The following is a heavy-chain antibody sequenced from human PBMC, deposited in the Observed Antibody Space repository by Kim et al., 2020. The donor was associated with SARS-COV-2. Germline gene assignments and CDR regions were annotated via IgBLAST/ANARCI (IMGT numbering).Heavy chain of an antibody. Sequence: GGSLRLSCAASGFTFSSYSMNWVRQAPGKGLEWVSSISSSSSYIYYADSVKGRFTISRDNAKNSQYLQMNSLRAEDTAVYYCARAFWSGFAHTVDFGLDYWGQGTLVTVSS. V-gene: IGHV3-21*01. D-gene: IGHD3-3*01. CDR2: ISSSSSYI. CDR1: GFTFSSYS. CDR3: ARAFWSGFAHTVDFGLDY. J-gene: IGHJ4*02.